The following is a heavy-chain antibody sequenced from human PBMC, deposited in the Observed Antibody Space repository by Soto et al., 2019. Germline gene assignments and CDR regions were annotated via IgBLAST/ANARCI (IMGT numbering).Heavy chain of an antibody. D-gene: IGHD4-4*01. J-gene: IGHJ5*02. CDR1: GGSISSSSYF. CDR3: ARHPSNFWFDP. CDR2: IYYSGST. Sequence: PSETLSLTCTVSGGSISSSSYFWGWLRQPPGKGLEWIGSIYYSGSTYYNPSLKSRVTVSVDTSKNQFSLKLSSVSAADTAVYYCARHPSNFWFDPWGQGTLVTVSS. V-gene: IGHV4-39*01.